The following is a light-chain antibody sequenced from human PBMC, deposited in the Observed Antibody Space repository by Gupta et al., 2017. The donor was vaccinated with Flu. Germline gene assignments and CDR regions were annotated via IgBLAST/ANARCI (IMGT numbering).Light chain of an antibody. CDR1: SSDVGSYNL. J-gene: IGLJ2*01. CDR3: CSYAGSRGVV. CDR2: EGS. Sequence: QSALTQPASVSGSPGRPITISCTGTSSDVGSYNLVSWYQQHPGKAPKLMIYEGSKRPSGVSNRFSGSKSGNTASLTISGLQAEDEADYYCCSYAGSRGVVFGGGTKLTVL. V-gene: IGLV2-23*01.